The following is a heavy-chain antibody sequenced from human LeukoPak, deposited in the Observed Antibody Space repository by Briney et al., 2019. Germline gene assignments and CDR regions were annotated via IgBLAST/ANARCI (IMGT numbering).Heavy chain of an antibody. CDR2: ISSSSSYI. V-gene: IGHV3-21*01. CDR3: AREDYGSGSSNLDY. Sequence: PGGSLRLSCAASGFTFSSYSMNWVRQAPGKGLEWVSSISSSSSYIYYADSVKGRFTISRDNAKNSLYLQMNSLRAEDTAVYYCAREDYGSGSSNLDYWGQGTLVTASS. D-gene: IGHD3-10*01. J-gene: IGHJ4*02. CDR1: GFTFSSYS.